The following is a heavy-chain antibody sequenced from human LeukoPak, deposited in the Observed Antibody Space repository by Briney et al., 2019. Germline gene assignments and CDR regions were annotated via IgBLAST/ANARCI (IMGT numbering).Heavy chain of an antibody. Sequence: SETLSLTCTVSGGSISSYYWSWIRQPPGKGLEWIGYIYNSGSTNYNPSLKSRVTISVDTSKNQFSLNLTSGTAADTAVYYCARHKDGDYYYYYGMDVWGQGTTVTVSS. D-gene: IGHD5-24*01. V-gene: IGHV4-59*08. CDR3: ARHKDGDYYYYYGMDV. J-gene: IGHJ6*02. CDR1: GGSISSYY. CDR2: IYNSGST.